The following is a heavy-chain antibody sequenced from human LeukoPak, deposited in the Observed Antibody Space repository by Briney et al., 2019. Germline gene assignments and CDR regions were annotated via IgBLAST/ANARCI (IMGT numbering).Heavy chain of an antibody. CDR3: ARLGGYDSLTVDY. CDR1: GYSISSGYY. J-gene: IGHJ4*02. D-gene: IGHD3-9*01. Sequence: SETLSLTCAVSGYSISSGYYWGWIRRPPGKGLEWIGSIYHSGSTYYNPSLKSRVTISVDTSKNQFSLKLSSVTAADTAVYYCARLGGYDSLTVDYWGQGTLVTVSS. CDR2: IYHSGST. V-gene: IGHV4-38-2*01.